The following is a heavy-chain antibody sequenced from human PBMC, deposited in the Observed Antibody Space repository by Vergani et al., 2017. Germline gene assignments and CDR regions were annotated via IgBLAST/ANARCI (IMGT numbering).Heavy chain of an antibody. Sequence: EVQLLESGGGLVQPGGSLRLSCAASGFTFSSYAMSWVRQAPGKGLEWGSAISGSGGSTSDADSVKGRFTISRDNSKNTLYLRMNSLRDEDTAVYYCAIDPVEIVVVPAAYWGQGTLVTVSS. CDR1: GFTFSSYA. J-gene: IGHJ4*02. CDR2: ISGSGGST. CDR3: AIDPVEIVVVPAAY. D-gene: IGHD2-2*03. V-gene: IGHV3-23*01.